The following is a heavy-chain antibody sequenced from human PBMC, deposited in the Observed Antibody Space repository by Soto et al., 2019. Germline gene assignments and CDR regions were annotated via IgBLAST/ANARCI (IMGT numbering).Heavy chain of an antibody. Sequence: EVQLLESGGGLVQPGGSLRLSCAASGFTFSNYAMTWVRQAPGKGLEWVSGISGSGSSIYYADSVKGRFTISRDNSKNTRYLQMNSLRAEDTAVYYCAKGGDSSSWKNWFDPWGQGTLVTVSS. CDR3: AKGGDSSSWKNWFDP. D-gene: IGHD6-13*01. CDR1: GFTFSNYA. V-gene: IGHV3-23*01. J-gene: IGHJ5*02. CDR2: ISGSGSSI.